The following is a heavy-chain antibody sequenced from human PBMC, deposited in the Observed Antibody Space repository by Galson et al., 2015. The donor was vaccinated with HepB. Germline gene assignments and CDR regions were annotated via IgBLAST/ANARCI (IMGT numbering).Heavy chain of an antibody. D-gene: IGHD2-15*01. V-gene: IGHV1-69*04. Sequence: SVKVSCKASGGTFSSYAISWVRQAPGQGLEWMGRIIPILGIANYAQKFQGRVTITADKSTSTAYMELSSLRSEDTAVYYCARACSGGSCLPRTYYYYGMDVWGQGTTVTVSS. CDR3: ARACSGGSCLPRTYYYYGMDV. J-gene: IGHJ6*02. CDR2: IIPILGIA. CDR1: GGTFSSYA.